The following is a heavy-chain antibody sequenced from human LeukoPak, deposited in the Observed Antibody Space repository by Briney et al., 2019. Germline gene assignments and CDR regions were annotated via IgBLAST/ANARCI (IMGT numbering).Heavy chain of an antibody. CDR3: ARSYSNHLFGMDV. CDR2: IYSGGNT. V-gene: IGHV3-66*01. CDR1: GFTVSSYY. J-gene: IGHJ6*02. Sequence: GGSLRLSCAASGFTVSSYYMTWVRQAPGKGLEWVSVIYSGGNTYYADSVKGRVAISRDNSKNTVFLQVNRVRAEDTAAYYCARSYSNHLFGMDVWGQGTTVTVSS. D-gene: IGHD4-11*01.